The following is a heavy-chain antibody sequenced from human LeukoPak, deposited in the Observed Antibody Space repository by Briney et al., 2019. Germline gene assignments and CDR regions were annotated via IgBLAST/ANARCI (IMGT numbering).Heavy chain of an antibody. D-gene: IGHD6-19*01. V-gene: IGHV3-48*03. CDR1: GFTFSSYE. Sequence: GGSLRLSCAASGFTFSSYEMNWVRQAPGKGLEWVSYISSSGSTIYYADSVKGRFTISRDSAKNSLYLQMNSLRAEDTAVYYCARVWSSSGWENWGQGTLVTVSS. J-gene: IGHJ4*02. CDR3: ARVWSSSGWEN. CDR2: ISSSGSTI.